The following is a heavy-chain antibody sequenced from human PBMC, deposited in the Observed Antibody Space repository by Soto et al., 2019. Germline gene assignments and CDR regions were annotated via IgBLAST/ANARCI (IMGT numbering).Heavy chain of an antibody. V-gene: IGHV1-69*01. Sequence: QVQLVQSGAEVKKPGSSVKVSCKASGGTFSSYAISWVRQAPGQGLEWMGGIIPIFGTANYAQKFQGRVTITADESTSTAYMELSSLRSEDTAVYYCARGVAQVGEGYSSGWYFVYYYGMDVWGQGTTVTVSS. J-gene: IGHJ6*02. CDR3: ARGVAQVGEGYSSGWYFVYYYGMDV. CDR2: IIPIFGTA. CDR1: GGTFSSYA. D-gene: IGHD6-19*01.